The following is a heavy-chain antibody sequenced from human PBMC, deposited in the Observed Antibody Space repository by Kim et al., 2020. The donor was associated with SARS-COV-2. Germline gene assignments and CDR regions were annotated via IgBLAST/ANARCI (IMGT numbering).Heavy chain of an antibody. CDR2: ISYDGSNK. Sequence: GGSLRLSCAASGFTFSSYGMHWVRQAPGKGLEWVAVISYDGSNKYYADSVKGRFTISRDNSKNTLYPQMNSLRAEDTAVYYCAKDRSIVVVPAALMDVWGQGTTVTVSS. CDR3: AKDRSIVVVPAALMDV. V-gene: IGHV3-30*18. CDR1: GFTFSSYG. J-gene: IGHJ6*02. D-gene: IGHD2-2*01.